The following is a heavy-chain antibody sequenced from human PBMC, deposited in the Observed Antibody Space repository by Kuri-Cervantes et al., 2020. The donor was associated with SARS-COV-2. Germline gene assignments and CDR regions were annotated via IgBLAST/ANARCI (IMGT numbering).Heavy chain of an antibody. D-gene: IGHD5-12*01. J-gene: IGHJ4*02. CDR1: GYTFTSYD. CDR3: AKLRGYSGYDLEFYFDY. CDR2: MNPNSGNT. V-gene: IGHV1-8*02. Sequence: ASVKVSCKASGYTFTSYDINWVRQATGQGLEWMGWMNPNSGNTGYAQKFQGRVTMTRNTSISTAYMELSSLRSEDTAVYYCAKLRGYSGYDLEFYFDYWGQGTLVTVSS.